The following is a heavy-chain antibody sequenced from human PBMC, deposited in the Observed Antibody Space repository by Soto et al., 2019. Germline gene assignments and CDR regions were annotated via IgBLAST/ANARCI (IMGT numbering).Heavy chain of an antibody. CDR2: ISSSSSSV. CDR1: EFTFKNYG. D-gene: IGHD6-25*01. Sequence: EVQLVESGGGLVQPGGSLRLSCAASEFTFKNYGMNWVRQAPGKGLEWVSYISSSSSSVDYADSVKARCTISRDNAKSSLYLQMNSLRDEDTAVYYCAGGGSDRPGYWGRGTLVTVSS. CDR3: AGGGSDRPGY. V-gene: IGHV3-48*02. J-gene: IGHJ4*02.